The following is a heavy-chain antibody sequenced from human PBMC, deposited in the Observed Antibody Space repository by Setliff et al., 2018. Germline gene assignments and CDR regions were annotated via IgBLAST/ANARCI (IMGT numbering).Heavy chain of an antibody. V-gene: IGHV1-69*13. J-gene: IGHJ6*03. CDR1: GGSFSSYA. D-gene: IGHD6-13*01. CDR2: SIPAFTTA. Sequence: GASVKVSCKASGGSFSSYAIIWVRQAPGQGLELMGGSIPAFTTANYAPKFQGRVTITADESTSTAYRELSSLGSEDTAVYYCAGEQPLVRKYYYYMDVWGKGTTVTVAS. CDR3: AGEQPLVRKYYYYMDV.